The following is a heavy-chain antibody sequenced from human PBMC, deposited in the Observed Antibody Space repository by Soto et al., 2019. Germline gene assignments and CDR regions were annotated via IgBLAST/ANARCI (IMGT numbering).Heavy chain of an antibody. CDR2: ISSSSRYI. CDR3: ARDYDFWSGNYYYYGMEV. V-gene: IGHV3-21*01. J-gene: IGHJ6*01. Sequence: PVGSLRLSCASSVFTFSSYSMNWVRESPGKGLEWVSSISSSSRYIYYADSVKGRFTISRDNAKNSLYLQMNSLRAEDTAVYYCARDYDFWSGNYYYYGMEVWGQGTTVSVSS. D-gene: IGHD3-3*01. CDR1: VFTFSSYS.